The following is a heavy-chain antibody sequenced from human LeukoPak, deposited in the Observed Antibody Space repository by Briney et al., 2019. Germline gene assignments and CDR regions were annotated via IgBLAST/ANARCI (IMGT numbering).Heavy chain of an antibody. CDR2: ISSSSSYT. CDR3: ARDHGSGWFYFDY. D-gene: IGHD6-19*01. J-gene: IGHJ4*02. Sequence: PGGSLSLLCAASGFTFSNSCMSWIRQAPGKGRGWVSYISSSSSYTNYADSGKGGFTISRDNAKNSLYLQMNSLRAEDTAVYYCARDHGSGWFYFDYWGQGTLVTVSS. V-gene: IGHV3-11*06. CDR1: GFTFSNSC.